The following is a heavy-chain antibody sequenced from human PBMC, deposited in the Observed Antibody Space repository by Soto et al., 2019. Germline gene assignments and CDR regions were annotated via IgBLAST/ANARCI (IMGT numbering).Heavy chain of an antibody. D-gene: IGHD3-16*01. Sequence: SGGSLRLSCAASGFTFSSYAMHWVRQAPGKGLEWVAVISYDGSNKYYADSVKGRFTISRDNSKNTLYLQMNSLRAEDTAVYYCARDTPYDYVWGPFDPWGQGTLVTVSS. CDR3: ARDTPYDYVWGPFDP. V-gene: IGHV3-30-3*01. CDR2: ISYDGSNK. CDR1: GFTFSSYA. J-gene: IGHJ5*02.